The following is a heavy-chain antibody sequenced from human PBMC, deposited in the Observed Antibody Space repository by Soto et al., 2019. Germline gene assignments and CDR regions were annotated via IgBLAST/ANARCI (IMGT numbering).Heavy chain of an antibody. CDR1: GFTFNNYG. CDR2: ISNDGSDK. V-gene: IGHV3-30*18. J-gene: IGHJ3*01. D-gene: IGHD6-13*01. Sequence: ESGGGVVQPGRSLRLSCAASGFTFNNYGMHWVRQAPGKGLEGVAVISNDGSDKYYADSVKGRLTISRDNSKNTVYLQMNSLRAEDTAVYYCAKDQGIAASHGIDWGQGTMVTVSS. CDR3: AKDQGIAASHGID.